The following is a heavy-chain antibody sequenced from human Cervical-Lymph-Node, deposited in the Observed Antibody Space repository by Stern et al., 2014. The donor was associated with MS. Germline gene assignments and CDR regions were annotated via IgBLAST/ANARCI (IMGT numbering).Heavy chain of an antibody. CDR2: IWYDGSNK. D-gene: IGHD3-22*01. J-gene: IGHJ4*02. V-gene: IGHV3-33*01. Sequence: MQLVESGGGVVQPGRSLRLSCAASGFTFSSYGMHWVRQAPGKGLEWVAVIWYDGSNKYYADSVKGRFTISRDNSKNTLYLQMNSLRAEDTAVYYCARGDYYDSSGPDYWGQGTLVTVSS. CDR3: ARGDYYDSSGPDY. CDR1: GFTFSSYG.